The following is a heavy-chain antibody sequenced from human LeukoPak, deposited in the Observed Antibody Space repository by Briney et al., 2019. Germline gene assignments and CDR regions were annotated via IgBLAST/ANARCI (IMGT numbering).Heavy chain of an antibody. CDR3: ATDRAGGDHRYFDY. D-gene: IGHD4-17*01. Sequence: GGSLRLSCAASGFTFSSYSMNWVRQAPGKGLEWVAVIWYDGSNENYADSVKGRFTISRDNTKNKLYLQMNSLRDEDTAVYYCATDRAGGDHRYFDYWGQGTLVTVSS. CDR1: GFTFSSYS. CDR2: IWYDGSNE. V-gene: IGHV3-33*08. J-gene: IGHJ4*02.